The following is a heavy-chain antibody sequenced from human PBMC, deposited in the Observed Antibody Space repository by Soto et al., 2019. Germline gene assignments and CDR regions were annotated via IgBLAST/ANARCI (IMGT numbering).Heavy chain of an antibody. V-gene: IGHV3-30-3*01. J-gene: IGHJ5*02. CDR3: ARDHGSGGFDP. D-gene: IGHD6-19*01. CDR1: GFTFSRYT. Sequence: QVQLVESGGGVVQPGKSLRLSCVVSGFTFSRYTVYWVRQAPGKGLEWVAVISYDGTNKDYTGSVKGRFTISRDNSNNTLYLQMNSLRPEDTALYYCARDHGSGGFDPWGQGTLVSVSS. CDR2: ISYDGTNK.